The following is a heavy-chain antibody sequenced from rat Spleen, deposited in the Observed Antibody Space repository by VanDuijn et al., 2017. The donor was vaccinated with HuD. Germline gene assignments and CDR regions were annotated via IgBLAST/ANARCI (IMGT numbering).Heavy chain of an antibody. D-gene: IGHD1-2*01. J-gene: IGHJ2*01. Sequence: EVQLVESGGGLVQPGRSLKLSCAASGFTFSDYYMAWVRQAPKKGLEWVASISYEGSSTYYGDSVKGRFTISRDNAKSTLYLQMNSLRSEDTATYYCARHRIYYYSRVPLYFDYWGQGVMVTVSS. V-gene: IGHV5-22*01. CDR1: GFTFSDYY. CDR3: ARHRIYYYSRVPLYFDY. CDR2: ISYEGSST.